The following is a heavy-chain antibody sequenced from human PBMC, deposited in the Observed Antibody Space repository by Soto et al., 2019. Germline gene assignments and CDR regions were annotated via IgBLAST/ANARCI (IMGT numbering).Heavy chain of an antibody. J-gene: IGHJ6*02. CDR3: AKGGFGGYGMDG. Sequence: EEHLVESGGAVVQPGGSLRLSCAASGFNFHDYTIHWVRQSPGKGLEWVSFITWDGGSIYYADSVKGRFTISRDNSKNSLTLEINSLRSEDSGLYYRAKGGFGGYGMDGWGQGTTVSVSS. CDR1: GFNFHDYT. CDR2: ITWDGGSI. D-gene: IGHD3-22*01. V-gene: IGHV3-43*01.